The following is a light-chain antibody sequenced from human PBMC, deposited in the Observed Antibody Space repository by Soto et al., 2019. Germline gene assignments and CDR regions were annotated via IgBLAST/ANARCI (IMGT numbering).Light chain of an antibody. CDR3: QQYGKSPTT. CDR2: GAS. V-gene: IGKV3-20*01. CDR1: QSVSSNY. Sequence: EIVLTQSPGTLSLSPGERATLSCRASQSVSSNYLAWYQQKPGQAPRLLIYGASNRATGIPARFSGSGSGTDFTLTISSLEPEDFAVYYCQQYGKSPTTFGQGTKVDIK. J-gene: IGKJ1*01.